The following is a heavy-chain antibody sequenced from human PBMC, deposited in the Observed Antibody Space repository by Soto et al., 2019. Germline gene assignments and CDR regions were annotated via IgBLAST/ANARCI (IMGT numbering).Heavy chain of an antibody. CDR3: ARDSGYSMRPYFDY. CDR1: GGSISSGGYY. J-gene: IGHJ4*02. V-gene: IGHV4-31*03. Sequence: SETLSLTCTVSGGSISSGGYYWSWIRQHPGKGLEWIGYIYYSGSTYYNPSLKSRVTISVDTSKNQFSLKLSSVTAADTAVYYCARDSGYSMRPYFDYWGQGTLVTVSS. CDR2: IYYSGST. D-gene: IGHD4-4*01.